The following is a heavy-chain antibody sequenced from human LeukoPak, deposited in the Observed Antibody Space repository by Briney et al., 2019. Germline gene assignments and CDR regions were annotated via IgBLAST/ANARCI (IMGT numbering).Heavy chain of an antibody. D-gene: IGHD2-15*01. CDR3: ARDPQALAPRYCNGGTCHSYFDY. V-gene: IGHV4-39*07. Sequence: SETLSLTCTVSGGSISSSRYYWGWIRQPPGKGLEWIGSIYYSGSTYYNPSLKSRVTISVDTSKNQFSLKLGSVTAADTAVYFCARDPQALAPRYCNGGTCHSYFDYWGQGTLVTVSS. J-gene: IGHJ4*02. CDR2: IYYSGST. CDR1: GGSISSSRYY.